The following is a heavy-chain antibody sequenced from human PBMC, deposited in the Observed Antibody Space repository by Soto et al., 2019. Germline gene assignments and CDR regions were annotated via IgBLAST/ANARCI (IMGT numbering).Heavy chain of an antibody. J-gene: IGHJ4*02. CDR3: AKERYYDFWSGYFDY. CDR2: ISGSGGST. CDR1: GFTFSSYA. Sequence: GGSLRLSCGASGFTFSSYAMSWVRQAPGKGLEWVSAISGSGGSTYYADSVKGRFTISRDNSKNTLYLQMNSLRAEDTAVYYCAKERYYDFWSGYFDYWGQGTLVTVSS. D-gene: IGHD3-3*01. V-gene: IGHV3-23*01.